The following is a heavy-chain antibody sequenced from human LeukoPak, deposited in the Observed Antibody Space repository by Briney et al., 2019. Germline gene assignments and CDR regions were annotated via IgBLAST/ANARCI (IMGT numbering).Heavy chain of an antibody. CDR1: GGSISSGHSS. D-gene: IGHD4-23*01. CDR2: IYHSGST. Sequence: SETLSLTCAVSGGSISSGHSSWNWFRQPPGKGLEWIGYIYHSGSTYYNPSLKSRVAISVDTSKNQFSLKLSSVTAADTAVYYCARHAAVVRAFDIWGQGTMVTVSS. V-gene: IGHV4-30-2*01. J-gene: IGHJ3*02. CDR3: ARHAAVVRAFDI.